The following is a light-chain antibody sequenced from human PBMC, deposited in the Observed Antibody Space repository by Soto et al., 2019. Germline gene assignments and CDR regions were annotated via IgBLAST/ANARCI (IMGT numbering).Light chain of an antibody. CDR2: KAS. CDR1: QSVSDW. CDR3: QQYHGAWT. V-gene: IGKV1-5*03. Sequence: DFQMTQFPSTLSASVGDRVTITCRASQSVSDWLAWYQQQAGKAPKLLIFKASSLQSGVPSRFSGSGSGTEFTLTISSLQPDDSGTYYCQQYHGAWTFGQGTKVESK. J-gene: IGKJ1*01.